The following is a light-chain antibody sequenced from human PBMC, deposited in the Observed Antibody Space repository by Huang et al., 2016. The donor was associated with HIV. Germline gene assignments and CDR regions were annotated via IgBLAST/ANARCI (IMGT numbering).Light chain of an antibody. CDR1: QDISNY. J-gene: IGKJ4*01. CDR2: DAS. CDR3: QQYDNLLT. Sequence: DIQMTQSPSSLSASVGDRVTITCQASQDISNYLNWYQQKPGKAPNLLIDDASNLETGGPSRFRGSGSGTDFTFTISSLQPEDIATYYCQQYDNLLTFGGGTKVEIK. V-gene: IGKV1-33*01.